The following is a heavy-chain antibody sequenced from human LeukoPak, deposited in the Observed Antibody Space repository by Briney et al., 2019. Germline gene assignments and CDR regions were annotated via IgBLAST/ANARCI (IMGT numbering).Heavy chain of an antibody. Sequence: SGGSLRLSCGASRLTLSTYTMNWVRQAPGKGLEWVSHIAGRSDYIYYADSVKGRFTISRDNAKNSVYLQMNSLGADDTAVYYCATYSILNAREFRYWGQGTLVTVTS. D-gene: IGHD4-11*01. V-gene: IGHV3-21*05. CDR2: IAGRSDYI. J-gene: IGHJ1*01. CDR1: RLTLSTYT. CDR3: ATYSILNAREFRY.